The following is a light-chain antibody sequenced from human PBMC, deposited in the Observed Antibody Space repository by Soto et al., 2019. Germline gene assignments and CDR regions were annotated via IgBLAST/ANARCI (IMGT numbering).Light chain of an antibody. J-gene: IGKJ4*01. CDR3: QQLKSYPLT. Sequence: DIQLTQSPSFLSASVEDRVTITCRASQDIGGSLAWYQQTPGKAPKVLIYSASTLQSGVPSKFSGSGSGTEFTLTIDSLQPEDFATYSCQQLKSYPLTFGGGTKVEIK. CDR2: SAS. V-gene: IGKV1-9*01. CDR1: QDIGGS.